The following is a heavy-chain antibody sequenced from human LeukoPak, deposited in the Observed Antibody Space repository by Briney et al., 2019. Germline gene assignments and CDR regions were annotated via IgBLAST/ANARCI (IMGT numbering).Heavy chain of an antibody. V-gene: IGHV3-23*01. CDR2: IAGNGNT. CDR3: AKCARSGGACYDAFDL. Sequence: GGSLRLSCAASGFTFSNYALAWVRQASGTGLEWVSIIAGNGNTYYADSVKGRFTISRDDSKSTLYLQMNSLRPGDTAVYYCAKCARSGGACYDAFDLWGQGTMVTVSS. J-gene: IGHJ3*01. D-gene: IGHD2-15*01. CDR1: GFTFSNYA.